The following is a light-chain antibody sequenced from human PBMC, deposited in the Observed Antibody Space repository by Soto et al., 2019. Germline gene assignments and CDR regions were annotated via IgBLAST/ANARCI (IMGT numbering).Light chain of an antibody. CDR3: TSYSRYRVLV. J-gene: IGLJ3*02. V-gene: IGLV2-14*01. Sequence: QSVLTQPASVSGSLGQSITISCTGTSSDIGGYKYVSWYQQHPGKAPKLIIFEVSNRPSGVSDRFSGSNSGNTASLTISGLQAEDEADYYCTSYSRYRVLVFGGGTKAHRP. CDR2: EVS. CDR1: SSDIGGYKY.